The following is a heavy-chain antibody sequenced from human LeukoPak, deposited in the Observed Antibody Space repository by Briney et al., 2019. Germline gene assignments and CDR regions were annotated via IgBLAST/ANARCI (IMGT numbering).Heavy chain of an antibody. CDR1: GFTFSNFA. CDR3: AKYCSSTTCYEGFI. D-gene: IGHD2-2*01. CDR2: ISRSGDNT. V-gene: IGHV3-23*01. Sequence: GGSLRLSCAASGFTFSNFAMTWVRQAPGKGLEWVSGISRSGDNTYYADSVKGRFTISRDDSKNTLYLQMNSLRAEDTAVYYCAKYCSSTTCYEGFIWGQGTLVTVSS. J-gene: IGHJ4*02.